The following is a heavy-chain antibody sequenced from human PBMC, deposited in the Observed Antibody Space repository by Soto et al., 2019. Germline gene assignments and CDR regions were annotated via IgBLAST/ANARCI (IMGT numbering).Heavy chain of an antibody. Sequence: QVQLQESGPGLVKPSETLSLTCTVSGGSISSYYWSWIRQPPGKGLEWIGYIYYSGSTNYNPSLKIRVXXSXDXXQHQVSLKLSSVTAADTAVYYCARYTQCELSYFDYWGQGTLVTVSS. D-gene: IGHD1-26*01. CDR1: GGSISSYY. CDR3: ARYTQCELSYFDY. J-gene: IGHJ4*02. V-gene: IGHV4-59*01. CDR2: IYYSGST.